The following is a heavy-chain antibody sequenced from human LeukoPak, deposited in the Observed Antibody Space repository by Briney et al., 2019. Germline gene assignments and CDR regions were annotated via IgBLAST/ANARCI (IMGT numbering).Heavy chain of an antibody. CDR1: GFTFGSYG. CDR2: ITGSGGNT. Sequence: GGSLRLSCAASGFTFGSYGMIWVRQAPGKGLEWVSAITGSGGNTYYADSVKGRFTISRDNSKNTLYLQMNSLRAEDTAVYYCARGGSYGDWFDPWGQGTLVTVSS. V-gene: IGHV3-23*01. D-gene: IGHD1-26*01. J-gene: IGHJ5*02. CDR3: ARGGSYGDWFDP.